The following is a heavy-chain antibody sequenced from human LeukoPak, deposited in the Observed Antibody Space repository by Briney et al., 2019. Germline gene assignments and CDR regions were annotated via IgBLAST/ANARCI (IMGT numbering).Heavy chain of an antibody. CDR2: IYTSGST. V-gene: IGHV4-4*07. J-gene: IGHJ4*02. D-gene: IGHD6-6*01. CDR1: GGSISSYY. Sequence: SETLSLTCTVSGGSISSYYWSWIRQPAGKGLEWIGRIYTSGSTNYNPSLKSRVTISVDTSKNQFSLKLSSVTAADTAVYYCARGSMAAKARLLFDYWGQGTLVTVSS. CDR3: ARGSMAAKARLLFDY.